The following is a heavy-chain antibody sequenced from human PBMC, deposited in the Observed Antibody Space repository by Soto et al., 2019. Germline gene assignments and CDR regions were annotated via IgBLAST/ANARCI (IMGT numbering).Heavy chain of an antibody. CDR1: GFTFSSYA. V-gene: IGHV3-23*01. CDR3: AKGGWAVVVPAADYYYYYMDV. CDR2: ISGSGGST. Sequence: VGSLRLSCAASGFTFSSYAMSWVRQAPGKGLEWVSAISGSGGSTYYADSVKGRFTISRDNSKNTLYLQMNSLRAEDTAVYYCAKGGWAVVVPAADYYYYYMDVWGKGTTVTAP. D-gene: IGHD2-2*01. J-gene: IGHJ6*03.